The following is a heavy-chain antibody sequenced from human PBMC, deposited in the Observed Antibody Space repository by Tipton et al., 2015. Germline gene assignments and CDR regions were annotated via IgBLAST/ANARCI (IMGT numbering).Heavy chain of an antibody. Sequence: TLSLTCTVSGGYISNYYWSWIRQPAGKGLEWIGRIYASGRTNYSPSLKSRVTMSLDTSKNQFSLRLSSVTAADTAVYFCAGMDILGNWFDPWGQGTLVTVSS. CDR3: AGMDILGNWFDP. V-gene: IGHV4-4*07. J-gene: IGHJ5*02. CDR1: GGYISNYY. CDR2: IYASGRT. D-gene: IGHD2-2*03.